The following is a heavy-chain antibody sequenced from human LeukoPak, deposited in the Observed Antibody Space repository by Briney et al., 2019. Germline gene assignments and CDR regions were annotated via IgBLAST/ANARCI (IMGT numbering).Heavy chain of an antibody. J-gene: IGHJ4*02. CDR2: IQYDGTNK. V-gene: IGHV3-30*02. D-gene: IGHD3-22*01. Sequence: SGGSLRLSCAAFGFIFDDYGMSWVRQAPGKGLEWVALIQYDGTNKYYADSVKGRFTISRDNSKNTLYLQMNSLRAEDTAVYYCAKDGIFFHYYDSSGYSHLDSWGQGTLVTVSS. CDR3: AKDGIFFHYYDSSGYSHLDS. CDR1: GFIFDDYG.